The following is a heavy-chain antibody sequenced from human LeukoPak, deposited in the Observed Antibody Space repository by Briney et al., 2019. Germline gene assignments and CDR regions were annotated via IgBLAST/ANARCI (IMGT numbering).Heavy chain of an antibody. J-gene: IGHJ4*02. CDR1: GFTFSSYE. CDR2: ITNSGETM. V-gene: IGHV3-48*03. D-gene: IGHD6-13*01. Sequence: EGSLRLSCAASGFTFSSYEMSWVRQAPGKGLEWVSYITNSGETMYYADSVKGLFTISRDNAKNTLYLQMNSLRIEDTAVYYCAESPWYGYWGQGTLVTVSS. CDR3: AESPWYGY.